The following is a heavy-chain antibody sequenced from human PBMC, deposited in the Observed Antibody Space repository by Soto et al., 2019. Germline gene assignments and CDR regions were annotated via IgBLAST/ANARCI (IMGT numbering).Heavy chain of an antibody. J-gene: IGHJ4*02. CDR2: IYYSGST. V-gene: IGHV4-39*01. Sequence: KPSETLSLTCTVSGGSISSSSYYWGWIRQPPGKGLEWIGSIYYSGSTYYNPSLKSRVTISVDTSKNQFSLKLSSVTAADTAVYYCARHFYYDSSGYYHMGPFDYWGQGTLVTVSS. CDR1: GGSISSSSYY. CDR3: ARHFYYDSSGYYHMGPFDY. D-gene: IGHD3-22*01.